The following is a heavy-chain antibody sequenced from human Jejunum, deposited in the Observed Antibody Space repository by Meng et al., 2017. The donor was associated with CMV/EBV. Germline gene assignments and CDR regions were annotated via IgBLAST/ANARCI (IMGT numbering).Heavy chain of an antibody. Sequence: ASGFNFSTYWMSWVRQTPAKGLEWLAQIKDDGSEKYYVDSVSGRFTISRDNAKNSLYLQMNSLRAEDTAVYYCARDYDRSLDFDYWGQGTRVTVSS. CDR1: GFNFSTYW. D-gene: IGHD3-9*01. CDR3: ARDYDRSLDFDY. CDR2: IKDDGSEK. V-gene: IGHV3-7*01. J-gene: IGHJ4*02.